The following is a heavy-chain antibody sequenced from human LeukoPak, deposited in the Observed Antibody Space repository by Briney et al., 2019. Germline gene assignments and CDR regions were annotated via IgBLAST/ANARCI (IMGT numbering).Heavy chain of an antibody. CDR1: GYSISSGYY. CDR2: IYHSGST. Sequence: PSETLSLTCTVSGYSISSGYYWGWIRQPPGKGLEWIGSIYHSGSTYYNPSLKSRVTISVDTSKNQFSLKLSSVTAADTAVYYCARHSSSHYVWGSYPHFDYWGQGTLVTVSS. V-gene: IGHV4-38-2*02. J-gene: IGHJ4*02. D-gene: IGHD3-16*02. CDR3: ARHSSSHYVWGSYPHFDY.